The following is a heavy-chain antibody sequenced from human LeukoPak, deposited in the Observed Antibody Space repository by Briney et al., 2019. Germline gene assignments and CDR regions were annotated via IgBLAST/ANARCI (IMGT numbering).Heavy chain of an antibody. J-gene: IGHJ4*02. CDR3: AKGEKTRPFGGVIDY. Sequence: PGGSLRLSCAASGFSFNNYAMSWVRQAPGKGLEWVSAVSDSGGSTYYADSVKGRFTISRDNSKNTLYLQMSSLRAEDTAVYYCAKGEKTRPFGGVIDYWGQGTLVTVSS. V-gene: IGHV3-23*01. CDR1: GFSFNNYA. CDR2: VSDSGGST. D-gene: IGHD3-16*02.